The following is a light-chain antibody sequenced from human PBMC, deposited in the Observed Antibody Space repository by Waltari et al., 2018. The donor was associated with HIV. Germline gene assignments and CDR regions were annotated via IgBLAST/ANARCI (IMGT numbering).Light chain of an antibody. CDR3: AAWDDSLTGWV. V-gene: IGLV1-47*01. CDR2: GNN. CDR1: TFNLGNNL. J-gene: IGLJ3*02. Sequence: QSVLIQPPSASGTPGQRVTIPCSGSTFNLGNNLVYWYRKRPGTGPRIRIDGNNQRPSGVPDRLSTSKSGTSASLAISGLRSEDEVDYYCAAWDDSLTGWVFGGGNKL.